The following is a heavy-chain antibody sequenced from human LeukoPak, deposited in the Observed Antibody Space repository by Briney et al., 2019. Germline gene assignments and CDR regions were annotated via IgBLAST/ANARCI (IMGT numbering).Heavy chain of an antibody. D-gene: IGHD2-15*01. J-gene: IGHJ5*02. Sequence: SETLSLTCTVSGGSISSYYWSWIRQPAGKGLEWIGRIYTSGSTNYNPSLKSRVTMSVDTSKNQFSLKLSSVTAADTAVYYCARDLTSVVVAANENWFDPWGQGTLVTVSS. CDR1: GGSISSYY. V-gene: IGHV4-4*07. CDR3: ARDLTSVVVAANENWFDP. CDR2: IYTSGST.